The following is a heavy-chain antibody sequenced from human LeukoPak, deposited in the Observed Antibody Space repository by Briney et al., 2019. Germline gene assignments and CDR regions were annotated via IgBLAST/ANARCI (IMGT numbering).Heavy chain of an antibody. J-gene: IGHJ4*02. Sequence: GGSLRLSCADSGSTFRSYAMHWVRQAPGKGLEWVAVTSYDGSKKYYADSVKGRFTISRDNSKNTLYLQMSSLRVEDTAVYYCARGNYDILTGSAFDYWGQGTLVTVSS. CDR2: TSYDGSKK. D-gene: IGHD3-9*01. CDR1: GSTFRSYA. V-gene: IGHV3-30*04. CDR3: ARGNYDILTGSAFDY.